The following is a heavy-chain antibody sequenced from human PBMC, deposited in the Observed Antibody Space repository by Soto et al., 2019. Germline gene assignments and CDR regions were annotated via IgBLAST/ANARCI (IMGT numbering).Heavy chain of an antibody. J-gene: IGHJ4*02. Sequence: SETRSLTCTVAGGSISPFYWRWVRQPPGKELEWIGYLYYSGNTNYNPSLKSRVTISVDASKNQVSLRLTSVIAPDPAVHSCAGARSVAAPTFVYSGQGTVVAASS. V-gene: IGHV4-59*01. CDR2: LYYSGNT. CDR1: GGSISPFY. D-gene: IGHD6-25*01. CDR3: AGARSVAAPTFVY.